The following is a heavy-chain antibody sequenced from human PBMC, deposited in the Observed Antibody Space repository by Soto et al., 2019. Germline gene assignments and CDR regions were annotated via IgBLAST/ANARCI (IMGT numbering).Heavy chain of an antibody. CDR1: GFTFSGYS. V-gene: IGHV3-21*01. CDR3: AREETAWPLAYGLDV. J-gene: IGHJ6*02. D-gene: IGHD2-21*02. CDR2: ISTRSDI. Sequence: ETLSLSCAASGFTFSGYSMNWVRQAPGKGLEWVASISTRSDIYYADSVKGRFTISRDNAKNSVSLQMNSLRAEDTAVYYCAREETAWPLAYGLDVWGQGTTVTVSS.